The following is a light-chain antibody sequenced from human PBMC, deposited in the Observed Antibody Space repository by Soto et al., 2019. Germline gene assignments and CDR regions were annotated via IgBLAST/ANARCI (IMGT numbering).Light chain of an antibody. J-gene: IGKJ5*01. V-gene: IGKV3-20*01. CDR2: AAS. CDR1: QSVSSSY. CDR3: QQYSSSPRT. Sequence: EIVLTQSPGTLSLSPGERATLSCRASQSVSSSYLVWHQQKPGQAPRLLIYAASRRATGIPDRFSGSGSGTDFSLTISRLEPEDFAVYHCQQYSSSPRTFGQGTRLENK.